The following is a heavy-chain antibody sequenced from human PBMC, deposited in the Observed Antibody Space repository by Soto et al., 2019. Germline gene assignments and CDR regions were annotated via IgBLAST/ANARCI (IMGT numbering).Heavy chain of an antibody. CDR2: IIPIFGTA. CDR3: ARGRRYDYVWGSYRPLDYYYYGMDV. J-gene: IGHJ6*02. Sequence: QVQLVQSGAEVKKPGSSVKVSCKASGGTFSSYAISWVRQAPGQGLEWMGGIIPIFGTANYAQKFQGRVTITADESTSTAYMELSSLRSEDTAVYYCARGRRYDYVWGSYRPLDYYYYGMDVWGQGTTVTVSS. CDR1: GGTFSSYA. D-gene: IGHD3-16*02. V-gene: IGHV1-69*01.